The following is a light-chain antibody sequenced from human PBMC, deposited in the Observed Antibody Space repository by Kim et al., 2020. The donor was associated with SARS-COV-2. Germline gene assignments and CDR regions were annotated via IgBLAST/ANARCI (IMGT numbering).Light chain of an antibody. J-gene: IGKJ2*01. CDR2: STS. CDR3: QQYGSSPYT. CDR1: ESVRNNN. Sequence: VLTQSPGTLSLSPGERATLSCRARESVRNNNLAWYQKKTGQPPRPIIYSTSTRVRGLPDRFSGSGSGTDFTLTISRLEPEDFAIYYCQQYGSSPYTFGQGTSLEI. V-gene: IGKV3-20*01.